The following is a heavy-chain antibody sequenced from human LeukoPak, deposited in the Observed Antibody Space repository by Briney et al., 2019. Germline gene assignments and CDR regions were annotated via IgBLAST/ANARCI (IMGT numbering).Heavy chain of an antibody. CDR2: INSDGSST. Sequence: GGSLRLSCAASGFTFSSYWMHWVRQAPGKGLVWVSRINSDGSSTNYADSVKGRFFVSRDNAKNTLYLQMNSLRAEDTAVYYCAREGGDKAPIDYWGQGTLVTVSS. CDR1: GFTFSSYW. J-gene: IGHJ4*02. V-gene: IGHV3-74*01. D-gene: IGHD2-21*01. CDR3: AREGGDKAPIDY.